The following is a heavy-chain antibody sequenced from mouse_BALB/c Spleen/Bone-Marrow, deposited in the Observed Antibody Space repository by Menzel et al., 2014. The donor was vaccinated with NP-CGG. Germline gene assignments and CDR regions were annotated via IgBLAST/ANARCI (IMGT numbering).Heavy chain of an antibody. J-gene: IGHJ4*01. V-gene: IGHV5-12*02. D-gene: IGHD4-1*01. CDR2: ITKGGGST. Sequence: EVQLVESGGGLVQPGGSLKPSCATSGFTFSDYYMYWVRQTPEKRLEWVAYITKGGGSTYYPDIVKGRFTISRDNAKNTLYLQMSRLKSEDTAMYYCARQLAYAMDYWGQGTSVTVSS. CDR3: ARQLAYAMDY. CDR1: GFTFSDYY.